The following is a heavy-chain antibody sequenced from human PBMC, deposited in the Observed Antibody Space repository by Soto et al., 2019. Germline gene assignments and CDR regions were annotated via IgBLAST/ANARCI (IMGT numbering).Heavy chain of an antibody. D-gene: IGHD2-2*01. CDR1: GFTFSDYY. V-gene: IGHV3-11*01. Sequence: GGSLRLSCAASGFTFSDYYMSWIRQAPGKGLEWVSYISSSGSTIYYADSVKGRFTISRDNAKNSLYLQMNSLRAEDTAVYYCAREHCSSTSCYYYYGMDVWGQGTTVTVSS. J-gene: IGHJ6*02. CDR3: AREHCSSTSCYYYYGMDV. CDR2: ISSSGSTI.